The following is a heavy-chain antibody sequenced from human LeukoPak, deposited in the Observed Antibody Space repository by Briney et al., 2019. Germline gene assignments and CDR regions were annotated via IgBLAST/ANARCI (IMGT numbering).Heavy chain of an antibody. J-gene: IGHJ4*02. CDR2: INYGGST. CDR3: ARLGLHSSGWHIYYYDY. V-gene: IGHV4-39*02. Sequence: SETLSLTCTVPGGSISSSSYYWGWIRQPPGKGLEWIGNINYGGSTIYNPSLKSRVTISVDTSRNHFSLKVTSVTAADTAMYYCARLGLHSSGWHIYYYDYWGQGSLVIVSS. CDR1: GGSISSSSYY. D-gene: IGHD6-19*01.